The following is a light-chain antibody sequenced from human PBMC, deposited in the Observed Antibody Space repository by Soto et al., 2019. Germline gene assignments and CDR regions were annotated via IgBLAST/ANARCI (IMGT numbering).Light chain of an antibody. Sequence: ESVVTKSPGTLYLSQGERATLSCRASQTVSTNYLAWYQQKPGQAPRLLIYGASKRATGIPDRFSGSGSGTDFTLTISRLEPEDFAVYYCQQYGNSPITFGQGTLLENK. CDR3: QQYGNSPIT. CDR1: QTVSTNY. V-gene: IGKV3-20*01. J-gene: IGKJ5*01. CDR2: GAS.